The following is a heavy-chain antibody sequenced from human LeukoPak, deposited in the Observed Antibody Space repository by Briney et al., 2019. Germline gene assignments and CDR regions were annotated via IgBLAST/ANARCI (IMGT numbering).Heavy chain of an antibody. Sequence: NPSETLSLTCTVSGGSISSGGYYWSWIRQHPGKGLEWIGYIYYSGSTYYNPSLKSRVTISVDTSKNQFSLRLSSVTAADTAVYYCARLQYCSGTSCYWFDPWGQGTLVTVSS. CDR3: ARLQYCSGTSCYWFDP. CDR1: GGSISSGGYY. CDR2: IYYSGST. V-gene: IGHV4-31*03. J-gene: IGHJ5*02. D-gene: IGHD2-2*01.